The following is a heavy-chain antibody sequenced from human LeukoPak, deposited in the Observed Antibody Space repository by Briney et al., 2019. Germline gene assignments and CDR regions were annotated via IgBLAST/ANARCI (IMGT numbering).Heavy chain of an antibody. D-gene: IGHD4-17*01. J-gene: IGHJ4*02. CDR3: ARQMTTVTPIDF. V-gene: IGHV1-2*02. Sequence: ASGKVSCKASGYTFTAYDMHWVRQAPGQGLEWMGWFNPNGGGTNYAQKFQGRLIMTRDTSISTAYMELNRLTSDAPAVCYCARQMTTVTPIDFWGQGTLVTVSS. CDR2: FNPNGGGT. CDR1: GYTFTAYD.